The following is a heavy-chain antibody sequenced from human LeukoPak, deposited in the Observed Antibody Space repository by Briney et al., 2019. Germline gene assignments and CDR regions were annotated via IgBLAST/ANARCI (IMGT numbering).Heavy chain of an antibody. D-gene: IGHD2-15*01. CDR2: INHSGST. J-gene: IGHJ4*02. Sequence: PSETLSLTCAVYGGSFSGYYWSWIRQPPGKGLEWIGEINHSGSTNYNPSLKSRVTISVDTSKNQFSLKLSSVTAADTAVYYCARRPGGQSLDYWGQGTLVTVSS. CDR1: GGSFSGYY. V-gene: IGHV4-34*01. CDR3: ARRPGGQSLDY.